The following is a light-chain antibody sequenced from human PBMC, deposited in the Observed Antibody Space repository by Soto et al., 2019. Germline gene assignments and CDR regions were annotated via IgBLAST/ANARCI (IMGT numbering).Light chain of an antibody. CDR3: SSYAGSYTLV. V-gene: IGLV2-11*01. CDR2: DVT. CDR1: SSDVGAYNW. Sequence: QSALTQPRSVSGSPGQSVTISCTGTSSDVGAYNWVSWYQQHPGKAPKLMTYDVTKRPSGVPDRFSGSKSGNTASLTISGLQAEDEADYYCSSYAGSYTLVFGGGTKVTVL. J-gene: IGLJ2*01.